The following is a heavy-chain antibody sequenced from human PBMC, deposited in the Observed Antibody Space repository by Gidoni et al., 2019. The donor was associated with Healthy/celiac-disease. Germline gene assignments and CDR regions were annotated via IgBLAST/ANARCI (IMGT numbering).Heavy chain of an antibody. Sequence: EVQLVESGGGLFKPGGSLRLSCAAYGLTFSSYSMNWVRQGPGKGLEWVSSISSSSSYVYYADSVKGRFTIARDDAKNSLYLQMNSRRDEDTAVYYCARVRYYYDSSGPLNYWGQGTLVTVSS. J-gene: IGHJ4*02. CDR1: GLTFSSYS. V-gene: IGHV3-21*01. CDR2: ISSSSSYV. CDR3: ARVRYYYDSSGPLNY. D-gene: IGHD3-22*01.